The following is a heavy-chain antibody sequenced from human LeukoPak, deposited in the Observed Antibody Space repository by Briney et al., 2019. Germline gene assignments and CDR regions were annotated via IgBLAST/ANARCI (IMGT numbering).Heavy chain of an antibody. CDR1: GGTFSGYA. CDR3: VCYNSSGYSDYYFDY. D-gene: IGHD3-22*01. V-gene: IGHV1-69*04. CDR2: IIPIIDMA. J-gene: IGHJ4*02. Sequence: GSSVKVSCKASGGTFSGYAITWVRQAPGQGPEWMGRIIPIIDMANYAQKFQGRVTITADTSTSTAFMELSSLRSDDAAVYYCVCYNSSGYSDYYFDYWGQGTLVTVSS.